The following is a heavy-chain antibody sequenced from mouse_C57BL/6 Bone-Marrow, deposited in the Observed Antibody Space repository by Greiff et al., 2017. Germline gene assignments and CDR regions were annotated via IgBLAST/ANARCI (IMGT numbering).Heavy chain of an antibody. V-gene: IGHV1-69*01. J-gene: IGHJ4*01. CDR2: IDPSESYT. CDR1: GYTFTSYW. CDR3: ARSNWVYAMDY. Sequence: VQLQQPGAELVMPGASVKLSCKASGYTFTSYWTHWVKQRPGQGLEWIGEIDPSESYTNYNQKFKGKSTLTVDKSSSTAYMQLSSLTSEDSAVYYCARSNWVYAMDYWGQGTSVTVSS. D-gene: IGHD4-1*02.